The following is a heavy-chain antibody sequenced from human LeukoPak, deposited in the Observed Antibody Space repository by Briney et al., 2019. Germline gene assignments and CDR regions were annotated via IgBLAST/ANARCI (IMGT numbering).Heavy chain of an antibody. D-gene: IGHD2-2*01. J-gene: IGHJ6*02. Sequence: GGSLRLSCAASGFTFSSYGMPWVRQAPGKGLEWVAVISYDGSNKYYADSVKGRFTISRDNSKNTLYLQMNSLRAEDTAVYYCAKGDCSSTSCYPYYYYGMDVWGQGTTVTVSS. CDR2: ISYDGSNK. CDR3: AKGDCSSTSCYPYYYYGMDV. CDR1: GFTFSSYG. V-gene: IGHV3-30*18.